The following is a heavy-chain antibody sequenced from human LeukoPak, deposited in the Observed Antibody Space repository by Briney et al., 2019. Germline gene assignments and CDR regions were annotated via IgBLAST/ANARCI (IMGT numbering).Heavy chain of an antibody. CDR2: ISGSSSYI. CDR1: GFTFSSYS. J-gene: IGHJ3*02. Sequence: GGSLRLSCAASGFTFSSYSMNWVRQAPGKGLEWVSSISGSSSYIYYADSVKGRFTISRHNAKNSLYLQRYSPRAEDTAEYYCARVPAGVIGMKDAFDIWGQGTMVTVSS. V-gene: IGHV3-21*01. D-gene: IGHD3-16*02. CDR3: ARVPAGVIGMKDAFDI.